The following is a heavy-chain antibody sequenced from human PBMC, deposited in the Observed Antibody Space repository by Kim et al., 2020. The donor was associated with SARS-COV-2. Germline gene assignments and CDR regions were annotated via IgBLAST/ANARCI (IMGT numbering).Heavy chain of an antibody. CDR2: INHSGST. Sequence: SETLSLTCAVYGGSFSGYYWSWIRQPPGKGLEWIGEINHSGSTNYNPSLKSRVTISVDTSKNQFSLKLSSVTAADTAVYYCARVLRARGRLYSYGYAGDYYGMDVWGQGTTVTVSS. CDR1: GGSFSGYY. D-gene: IGHD5-18*01. J-gene: IGHJ6*02. CDR3: ARVLRARGRLYSYGYAGDYYGMDV. V-gene: IGHV4-34*01.